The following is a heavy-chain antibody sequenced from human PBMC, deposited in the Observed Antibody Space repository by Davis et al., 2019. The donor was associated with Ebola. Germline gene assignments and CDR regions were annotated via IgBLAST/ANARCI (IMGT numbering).Heavy chain of an antibody. CDR2: ISYDGSNK. CDR1: GFTFSSYG. CDR3: ASTKGVVPFYGMDV. V-gene: IGHV3-30*03. Sequence: GESLKISCAASGFTFSSYGMHWVRQAPGKGLEWVAVISYDGSNKYYADSVKGRFTISRDNSKNTLYLQMNSLRAEDTAVYYCASTKGVVPFYGMDVWGQGTTVTVSS. D-gene: IGHD2-2*01. J-gene: IGHJ6*02.